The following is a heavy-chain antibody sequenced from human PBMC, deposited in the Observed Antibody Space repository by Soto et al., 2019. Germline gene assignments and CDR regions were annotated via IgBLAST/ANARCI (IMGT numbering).Heavy chain of an antibody. J-gene: IGHJ4*02. CDR3: ARGTYYYDSSDYTQLLDY. Sequence: ASVKVSCKASGYTFTSYGISWVRQAPGQGLEWMGWISAYNGNTNYAQKLQGRVTMTTDTSTSTAYMELRSLRSDDTAVYYCARGTYYYDSSDYTQLLDYWGQGTLVTVS. V-gene: IGHV1-18*04. D-gene: IGHD3-22*01. CDR1: GYTFTSYG. CDR2: ISAYNGNT.